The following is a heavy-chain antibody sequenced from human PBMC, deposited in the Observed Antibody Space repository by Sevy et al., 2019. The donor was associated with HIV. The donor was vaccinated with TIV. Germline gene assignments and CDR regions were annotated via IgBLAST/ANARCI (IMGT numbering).Heavy chain of an antibody. CDR2: INQDGSEM. CDR1: GFSFTDFW. Sequence: GGSLRLSCKASGFSFTDFWMQWVRQVPGKGPEWVANINQDGSEMYYVHSVKGRFTISRDNAERALYLQMHALRAEDAATYFCARRYFDLWGQGTVVTVSS. V-gene: IGHV3-7*01. CDR3: ARRYFDL. J-gene: IGHJ4*02.